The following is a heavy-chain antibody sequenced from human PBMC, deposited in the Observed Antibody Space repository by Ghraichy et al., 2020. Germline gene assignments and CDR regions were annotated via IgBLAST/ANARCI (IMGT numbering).Heavy chain of an antibody. CDR3: ARWRRDSSGYYY. CDR1: GFTFSSYS. J-gene: IGHJ4*02. Sequence: GGSLRLSCAASGFTFSSYSMNWVRQAPGKGLEWVSSISSSSSYIYYADSVKGRFTISRDNAKNSLYLQMNSLRAEDTAVYYCARWRRDSSGYYYWGQGTLVTVSS. D-gene: IGHD3-22*01. V-gene: IGHV3-21*01. CDR2: ISSSSSYI.